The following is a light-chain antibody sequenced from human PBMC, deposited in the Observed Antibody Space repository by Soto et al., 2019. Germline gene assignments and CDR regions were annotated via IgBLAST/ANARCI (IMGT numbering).Light chain of an antibody. CDR2: DDD. Sequence: QSVLTQPPSVSAAPGQKVTISCSGSSSNIGGNSVSWYQQLPGTAPKLLIYDDDKRPSGIPDRSSGSKSGTSATLGITGFRTGDEADYYCGSWDSSLSAYVFGTGTKVT. J-gene: IGLJ1*01. CDR1: SSNIGGNS. CDR3: GSWDSSLSAYV. V-gene: IGLV1-51*01.